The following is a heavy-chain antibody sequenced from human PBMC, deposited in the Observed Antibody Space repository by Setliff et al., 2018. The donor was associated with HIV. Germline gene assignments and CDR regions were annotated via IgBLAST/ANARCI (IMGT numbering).Heavy chain of an antibody. CDR2: IYTSGIT. CDR3: ARQMPIPGIAITPVDY. J-gene: IGHJ4*02. D-gene: IGHD5-12*01. CDR1: GGSISSYY. Sequence: PSETLSLTCTVSGGSISSYYWSWIRLPPGKGLEWIGYIYTSGITNYNPSLKSRVTISVDTSKSQFSLTLTSVTAADTAVYYCARQMPIPGIAITPVDYWGQGALVTVSS. V-gene: IGHV4-59*08.